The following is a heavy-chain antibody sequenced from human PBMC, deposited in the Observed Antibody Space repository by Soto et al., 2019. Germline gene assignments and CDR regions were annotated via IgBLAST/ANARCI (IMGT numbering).Heavy chain of an antibody. Sequence: SETLSLTCTVSGGSISSYYWSWIRQPPGKGLEWIGYIYYSGSTSYNPSLKSRVTISVDTSKNQFSLKLSSVTAADTAVYYCARVPETGVAGTFFDYWGQGTLVTVSS. CDR3: ARVPETGVAGTFFDY. D-gene: IGHD6-19*01. J-gene: IGHJ4*02. V-gene: IGHV4-59*01. CDR2: IYYSGST. CDR1: GGSISSYY.